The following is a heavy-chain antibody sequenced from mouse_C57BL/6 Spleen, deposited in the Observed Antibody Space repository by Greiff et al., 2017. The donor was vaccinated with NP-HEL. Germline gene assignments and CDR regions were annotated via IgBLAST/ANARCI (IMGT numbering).Heavy chain of an antibody. CDR3: TRDRGSGYNAMDY. D-gene: IGHD3-2*02. CDR2: ISSGGDYI. V-gene: IGHV5-9-1*02. Sequence: EVHLVESGEGLVKPGGSLKLSCAASGFTFSSYAMSWVRQTPEKRLEWVAYISSGGDYIYYADTVKGRFTISRDNARNTLYLQMSSLKSEDTAMYYCTRDRGSGYNAMDYWGQGTSVTVSS. J-gene: IGHJ4*01. CDR1: GFTFSSYA.